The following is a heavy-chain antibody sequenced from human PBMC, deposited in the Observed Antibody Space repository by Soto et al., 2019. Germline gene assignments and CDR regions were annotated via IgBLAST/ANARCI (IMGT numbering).Heavy chain of an antibody. V-gene: IGHV3-33*01. J-gene: IGHJ5*02. CDR3: ARDSSGTVNWFDP. Sequence: PGGSLRLSCAASGFTFSSYGMHWVRQAPGKGLEWVAVIWYDGSNKYYADSVKGRFTISRDNSKNTLYLQMNSLRAEDTAVYYCARDSSGTVNWFDPWGQGTLVTVSS. CDR2: IWYDGSNK. CDR1: GFTFSSYG. D-gene: IGHD3-10*01.